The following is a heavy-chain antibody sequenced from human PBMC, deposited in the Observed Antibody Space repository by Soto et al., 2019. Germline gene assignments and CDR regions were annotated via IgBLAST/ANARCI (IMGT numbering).Heavy chain of an antibody. Sequence: QVQLVQSGAEVKKPGASVKVSCKASGYTFTSYGISWVRQAPGQGLEWMGWISAYNGNTNYAQKLQGRVTMTTDTPTSTAYMELRSLRSDDTAVYYCARPQQPGSALGDDFDYWGQGTLVTVSS. CDR3: ARPQQPGSALGDDFDY. CDR2: ISAYNGNT. CDR1: GYTFTSYG. D-gene: IGHD5-18*01. J-gene: IGHJ4*02. V-gene: IGHV1-18*01.